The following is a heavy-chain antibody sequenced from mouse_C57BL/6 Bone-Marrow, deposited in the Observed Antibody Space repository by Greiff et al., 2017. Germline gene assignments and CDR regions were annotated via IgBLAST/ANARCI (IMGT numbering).Heavy chain of an antibody. V-gene: IGHV1-85*01. D-gene: IGHD2-4*01. CDR1: GYTFTSYD. Sequence: QVQLKQSGPELVKPGASVKLSCKASGYTFTSYDINWVKQRPGQGLEWIGWIYPRDGSTKYNEKFKGKATLTVDTSSSTAYMELHSLTSEDSAVYFCARGIYYDYQYYFDYCGQGTTLTVSS. J-gene: IGHJ2*01. CDR3: ARGIYYDYQYYFDY. CDR2: IYPRDGST.